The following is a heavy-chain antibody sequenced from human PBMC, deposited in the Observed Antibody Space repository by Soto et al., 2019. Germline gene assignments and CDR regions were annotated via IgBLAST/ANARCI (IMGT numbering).Heavy chain of an antibody. J-gene: IGHJ5*02. CDR1: GFTFSSYG. V-gene: IGHV3-30*18. CDR3: AKDKDYGRGWFDP. Sequence: PGGSLRLSCAASGFTFSSYGMHWVRQAPGKGLEWVAVISYDGSNKYYADSVKGRFTISRDNSKNTLYPQMNSLRAEDTAVYYCAKDKDYGRGWFDPWGQGTLVTVSS. D-gene: IGHD4-17*01. CDR2: ISYDGSNK.